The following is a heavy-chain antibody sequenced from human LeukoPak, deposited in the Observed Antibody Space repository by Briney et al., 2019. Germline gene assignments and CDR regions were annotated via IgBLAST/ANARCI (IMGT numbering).Heavy chain of an antibody. V-gene: IGHV3-30-3*01. CDR3: AKDGWSREFDY. J-gene: IGHJ4*02. CDR1: GFTFSSYA. Sequence: PGGSLRLSCAASGFTFSSYAMHWVRQAPGKGLEWVAVISYDGSNKYYADSVKGRFTISRDNSKNTLYLQMNSLRAEDTAVYYCAKDGWSREFDYWGQGTLVTVSS. CDR2: ISYDGSNK. D-gene: IGHD3-10*01.